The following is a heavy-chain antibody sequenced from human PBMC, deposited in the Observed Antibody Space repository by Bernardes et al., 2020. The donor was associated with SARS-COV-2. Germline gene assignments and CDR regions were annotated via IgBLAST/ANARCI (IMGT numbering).Heavy chain of an antibody. CDR3: AREQWLVLPCFDY. Sequence: ASVKVSCKVSGYTLTEFSMHWVRQAPGKGLEWLGGFDPKHGKTIYAQKFQGRVTMTEDTSTDTAYMELRSLRSEDTAVYYCAREQWLVLPCFDYWGQGTLVTVSS. J-gene: IGHJ4*02. D-gene: IGHD6-19*01. CDR2: FDPKHGKT. V-gene: IGHV1-24*01. CDR1: GYTLTEFS.